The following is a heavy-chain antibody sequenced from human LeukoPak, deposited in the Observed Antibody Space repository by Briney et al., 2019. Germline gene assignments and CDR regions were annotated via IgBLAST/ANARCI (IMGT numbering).Heavy chain of an antibody. D-gene: IGHD5-18*01. CDR2: IYTSGST. CDR3: ARPDQRGYSYDYSAFDI. V-gene: IGHV4-4*07. CDR1: GGSISSYY. Sequence: SETLSLTCTVSGGSISSYYWSWIRQPAGKGLEWIGRIYTSGSTNYNPSLKSRVTMSVDTSKNQFSLKLSSVTAADTAVYYCARPDQRGYSYDYSAFDIWGQGTMVTVSS. J-gene: IGHJ3*02.